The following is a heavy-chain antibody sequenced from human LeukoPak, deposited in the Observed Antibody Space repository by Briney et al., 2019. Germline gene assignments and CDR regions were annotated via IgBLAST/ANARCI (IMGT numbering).Heavy chain of an antibody. J-gene: IGHJ5*02. CDR2: IYYSGST. Sequence: PSETLSLTCTVSGGSISSSSYYWGWIRQPPGKGLEWIGSIYYSGSTYYNPSLKSRVAISVDTSKNQFSLKLSSVTAADTAVYYCARQRYCSSTSCYRGWFDPWGQGTLVTVSS. D-gene: IGHD2-2*01. V-gene: IGHV4-39*01. CDR3: ARQRYCSSTSCYRGWFDP. CDR1: GGSISSSSYY.